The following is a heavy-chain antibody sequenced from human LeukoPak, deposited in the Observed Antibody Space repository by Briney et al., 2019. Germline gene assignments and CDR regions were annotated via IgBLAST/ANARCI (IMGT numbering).Heavy chain of an antibody. Sequence: GGSLRLSCAASGFTFSDHYMDWVRQAPGKGLEWVGRTRNKANSYTTEYAASVKGRFTISRDDSKNSLYLQMNSPKTEDTAVYYCARVLVATRRDYYYYGMDVWGQGTTVTVSS. CDR2: TRNKANSYTT. V-gene: IGHV3-72*01. J-gene: IGHJ6*02. D-gene: IGHD5-12*01. CDR3: ARVLVATRRDYYYYGMDV. CDR1: GFTFSDHY.